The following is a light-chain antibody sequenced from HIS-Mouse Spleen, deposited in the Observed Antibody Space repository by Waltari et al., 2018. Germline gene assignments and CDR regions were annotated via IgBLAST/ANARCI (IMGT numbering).Light chain of an antibody. CDR3: SSYTSSSPV. CDR1: RSDVGGYNY. CDR2: DVS. V-gene: IGLV2-14*03. J-gene: IGLJ2*01. Sequence: QSALTQPASVSRSPGQSITISCPGTRSDVGGYNYISWYQQHPGKAPKLMIYDVSNRPSGVSNRFSGSKSGNTASLTISGLQAEDEADYYCSSYTSSSPVFGGGTKLTVL.